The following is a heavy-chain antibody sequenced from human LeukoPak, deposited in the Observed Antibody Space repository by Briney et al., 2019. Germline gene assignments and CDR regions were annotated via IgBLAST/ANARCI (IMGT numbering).Heavy chain of an antibody. CDR2: INPNNGGT. D-gene: IGHD2-2*01. J-gene: IGHJ4*02. Sequence: ASVKVSCKASGYTFTDYYTHWVRQAPGQGLEWMGWINPNNGGTYSTQKFQGWVTMTRDTSISTAYMELSRLTSDDTAVYYCARANPLHCSSTSCLFDYWGQGSLVTVSS. CDR3: ARANPLHCSSTSCLFDY. V-gene: IGHV1-2*04. CDR1: GYTFTDYY.